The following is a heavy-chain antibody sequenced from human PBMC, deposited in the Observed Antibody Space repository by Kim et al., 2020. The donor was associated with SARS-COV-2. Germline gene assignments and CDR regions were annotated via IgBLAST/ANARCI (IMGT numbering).Heavy chain of an antibody. J-gene: IGHJ4*02. Sequence: YAASLKGRFTIARDNSKNTLYLQMNSLRAEDTAVYYCAREDIVVVPYIDYWGQGTLVTVSS. V-gene: IGHV3-30*01. D-gene: IGHD2-2*01. CDR3: AREDIVVVPYIDY.